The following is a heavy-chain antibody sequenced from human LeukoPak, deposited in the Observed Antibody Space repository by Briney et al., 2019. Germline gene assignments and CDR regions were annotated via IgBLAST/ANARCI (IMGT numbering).Heavy chain of an antibody. D-gene: IGHD3/OR15-3a*01. CDR1: GGSISSYY. J-gene: IGHJ4*02. V-gene: IGHV4-59*01. Sequence: SETLSLTCTVSGGSISSYYWSWIRQPPGKGLECIGYIYYSGSTNYNPSLKSRVTISVDTSKNPFSLKLSSVTAADTAVYYCARASALGFEIMIYYWGQGTLVTVSS. CDR3: ARASALGFEIMIYY. CDR2: IYYSGST.